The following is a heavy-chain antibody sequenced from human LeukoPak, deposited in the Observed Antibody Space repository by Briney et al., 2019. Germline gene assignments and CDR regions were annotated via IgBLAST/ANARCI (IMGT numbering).Heavy chain of an antibody. CDR3: ARNWNGHFDL. CDR1: GGSISSSSYY. D-gene: IGHD1-1*01. V-gene: IGHV4-39*07. Sequence: SETLSLTCTVSGGSISSSSYYWGWIRQPPGKGLEWIGSIYYSGSTYYNPSLKSRVTMSVDTSKNQFSLKLSSVTAADTAVYYCARNWNGHFDLWGRGTLVTVSS. J-gene: IGHJ2*01. CDR2: IYYSGST.